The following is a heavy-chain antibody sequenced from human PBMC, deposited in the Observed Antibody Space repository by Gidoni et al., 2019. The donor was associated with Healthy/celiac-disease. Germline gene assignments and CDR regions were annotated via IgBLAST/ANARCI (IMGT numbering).Heavy chain of an antibody. CDR1: GYTFTSYG. CDR3: ARDSGRITMVRGVIYYYYGMDV. V-gene: IGHV1-18*01. CDR2: ISAYNGNT. Sequence: QVQLVQSGAEVKKPGASVQVSCTASGYTFTSYGISWVRQAPGQGLEWMGWISAYNGNTNYAQKLQGRVTMTTDTSTSTAYMELRSLRSDDTAVYYCARDSGRITMVRGVIYYYYGMDVWGQGTTVTVSS. J-gene: IGHJ6*02. D-gene: IGHD3-10*01.